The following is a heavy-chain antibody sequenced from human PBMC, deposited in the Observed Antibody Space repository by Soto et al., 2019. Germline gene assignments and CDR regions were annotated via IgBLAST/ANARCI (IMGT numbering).Heavy chain of an antibody. CDR3: ARDLVPVDSSGYYHPIGLGDY. CDR2: INPSGGST. CDR1: GYTFTSYY. Sequence: ASVKVSCKASGYTFTSYYMHWVRQAPGQGLEWMGIINPSGGSTSYAQKFQGRVTMTRDTSTSTVYMELSSLRSEDTAVYYCARDLVPVDSSGYYHPIGLGDYWGQGTLVTVSS. D-gene: IGHD3-22*01. J-gene: IGHJ4*02. V-gene: IGHV1-46*01.